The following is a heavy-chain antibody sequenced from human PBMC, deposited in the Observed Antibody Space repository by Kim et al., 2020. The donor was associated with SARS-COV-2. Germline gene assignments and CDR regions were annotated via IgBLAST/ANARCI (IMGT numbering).Heavy chain of an antibody. CDR3: AVVTAILG. V-gene: IGHV1-3*01. CDR2: INPGSGNT. D-gene: IGHD2-21*02. Sequence: ASVKVSCKASGYTFTSYDIHWVRQAPGQGLEWMGWINPGSGNTKSSQKFQGRVTITRDTSASTAYMELSSLRSEDAALYYCAVVTAILGWGQGTLVTV. J-gene: IGHJ4*02. CDR1: GYTFTSYD.